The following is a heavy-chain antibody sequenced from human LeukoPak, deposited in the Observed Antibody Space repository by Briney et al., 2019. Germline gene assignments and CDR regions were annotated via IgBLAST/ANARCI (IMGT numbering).Heavy chain of an antibody. CDR1: GYTFSSYY. CDR2: ISPSGGSA. D-gene: IGHD3-10*01. J-gene: IGHJ6*03. V-gene: IGHV1-46*01. CDR3: ARGALMVRGVITRYYYYYMDV. Sequence: ASVKVSCKASGYTFSSYYMHWVRQAPGQGLEWMGIISPSGGSATYAQRFQGRVTMTRNTSISTAYMELSSLRSEDTAVYYCARGALMVRGVITRYYYYYMDVWGKGTTVTISS.